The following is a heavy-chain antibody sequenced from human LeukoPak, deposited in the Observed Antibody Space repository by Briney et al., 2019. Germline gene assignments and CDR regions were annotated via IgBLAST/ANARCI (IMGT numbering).Heavy chain of an antibody. Sequence: GASVKVSCKASGFTFSSSVMQWVRQARGQRLEWIGWIVVGSGNTNYAQKFQERVTITRDMSTSTAYMELSSLRSEDTAVYYCAADIVGATGYYFDYWGQEPWSPSPQ. CDR3: AADIVGATGYYFDY. J-gene: IGHJ4*01. D-gene: IGHD1-26*01. V-gene: IGHV1-58*02. CDR2: IVVGSGNT. CDR1: GFTFSSSV.